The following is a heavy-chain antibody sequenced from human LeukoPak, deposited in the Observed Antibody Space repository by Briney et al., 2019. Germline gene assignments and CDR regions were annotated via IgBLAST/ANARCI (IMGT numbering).Heavy chain of an antibody. D-gene: IGHD3-16*01. CDR2: IYSGGST. CDR3: AREPWGNYFDY. J-gene: IGHJ4*02. V-gene: IGHV3-66*01. CDR1: GFTVSSNY. Sequence: GRSLRLSCAASGFTVSSNYMSWVRQAPGKGLEWVSVIYSGGSTYYADSVKGRFTISRDNSKNTLYLQMNSLRAEDTAVYYCAREPWGNYFDYWGQGTLVTVSS.